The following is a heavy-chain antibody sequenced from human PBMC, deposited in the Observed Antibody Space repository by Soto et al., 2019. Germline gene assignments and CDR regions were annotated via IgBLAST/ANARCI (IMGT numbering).Heavy chain of an antibody. V-gene: IGHV4-39*01. Sequence: QLQLQESGPGLVKPSETLSLTCTVSGGSVSSSSYYWGWVRQPPGKGLEWIGSVYYSGSTYYNPSLESLFTMAAEKSKNQFPLKLMSLSAADTSVYYCGRLEGLATISYYFDYWGQGALVTVSS. J-gene: IGHJ4*02. D-gene: IGHD3-9*01. CDR2: VYYSGST. CDR1: GGSVSSSSYY. CDR3: GRLEGLATISYYFDY.